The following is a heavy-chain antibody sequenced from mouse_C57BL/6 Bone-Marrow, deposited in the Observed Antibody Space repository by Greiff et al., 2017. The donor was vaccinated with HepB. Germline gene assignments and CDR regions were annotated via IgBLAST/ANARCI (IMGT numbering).Heavy chain of an antibody. CDR3: ARKGTGFAY. D-gene: IGHD2-14*01. CDR1: GYTFTSYW. CDR2: IDPSDSYT. J-gene: IGHJ3*01. Sequence: VQLQQPGAELVKPGASVKLSCKASGYTFTSYWMQWVKQRTGQGLEWIGEIDPSDSYTNYNQKFKGKATLTVDTSSSTAYMQLSSLTSEDSAVYYCARKGTGFAYWGQGTLVTVSA. V-gene: IGHV1-50*01.